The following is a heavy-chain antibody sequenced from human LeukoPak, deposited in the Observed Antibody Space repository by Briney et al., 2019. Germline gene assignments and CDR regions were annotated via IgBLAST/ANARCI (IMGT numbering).Heavy chain of an antibody. J-gene: IGHJ4*02. Sequence: ASVKVSCKASGYTFSKFGIGWLRQALGQGPEWMGWINVYNGNTNYAQKLQGRVTMTTDTSTSTAYLELRSLRSDDTAVYYCARDDPNSGYDFDYWGQGTLVTVSS. CDR1: GYTFSKFG. CDR3: ARDDPNSGYDFDY. CDR2: INVYNGNT. D-gene: IGHD5-12*01. V-gene: IGHV1-18*01.